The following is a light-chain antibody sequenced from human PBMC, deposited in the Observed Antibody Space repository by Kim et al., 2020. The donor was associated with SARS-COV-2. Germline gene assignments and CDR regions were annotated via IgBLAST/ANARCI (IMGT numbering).Light chain of an antibody. CDR1: QSVSSNY. CDR3: HQYGTSPWT. Sequence: EIVLTQSPGTLSLSPGERVDLSCRASQSVSSNYLAWYQQRPGQAPRLLIYGASSRATGIPDRFSGSGSGTDFTLTIRRLEPEDFAVYYCHQYGTSPWTFGQGTKVDIK. CDR2: GAS. V-gene: IGKV3-20*01. J-gene: IGKJ1*01.